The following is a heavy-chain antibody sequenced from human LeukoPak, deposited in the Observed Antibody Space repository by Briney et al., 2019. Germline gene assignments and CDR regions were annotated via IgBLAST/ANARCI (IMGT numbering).Heavy chain of an antibody. V-gene: IGHV3-30*02. J-gene: IGHJ6*03. CDR2: IRYDGSNK. CDR1: GFTFSSYG. CDR3: AKDKGQLRDYYYMDV. Sequence: AGGSLRLSCAASGFTFSSYGRHWVRQAPGQGLEWVAFIRYDGSNKYYADSVKGRFTISRDNSKNTLYLQMNSLRAEDTAVYYCAKDKGQLRDYYYMDVWGKGTTVTVSS. D-gene: IGHD1-1*01.